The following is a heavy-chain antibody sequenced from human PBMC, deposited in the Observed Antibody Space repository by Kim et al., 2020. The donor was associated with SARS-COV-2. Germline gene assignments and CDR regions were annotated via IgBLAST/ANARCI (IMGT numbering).Heavy chain of an antibody. V-gene: IGHV4-39*02. J-gene: IGHJ1*01. CDR1: GGSISSSSYY. CDR2: IYYSGST. CDR3: ARDRMIVELGYFQH. D-gene: IGHD3-22*01. Sequence: SETLSLTCTVSGGSISSSSYYWGWIRQPPGKGLEWIGSIYYSGSTYYNPSLKSRVTISVDTSKNQFSLKLSSVTAADTAVYYCARDRMIVELGYFQHWGQGTLVTVSS.